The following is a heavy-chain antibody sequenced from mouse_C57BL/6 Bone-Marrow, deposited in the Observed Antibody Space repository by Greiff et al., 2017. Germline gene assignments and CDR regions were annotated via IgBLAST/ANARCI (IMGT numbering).Heavy chain of an antibody. J-gene: IGHJ4*01. D-gene: IGHD3-2*02. CDR3: AREDSSGYLYYAMDY. V-gene: IGHV1-55*01. CDR1: GYTFTSYW. Sequence: QVQLQQPGAELVKPGASVKMSCKASGYTFTSYWITWVKQRPGQGLEWIGDIYPGSGSTNYNEKFKSKATLTVDPSSSTAYMQLSSLTSENSAVYYCAREDSSGYLYYAMDYWGQGTSVTVSS. CDR2: IYPGSGST.